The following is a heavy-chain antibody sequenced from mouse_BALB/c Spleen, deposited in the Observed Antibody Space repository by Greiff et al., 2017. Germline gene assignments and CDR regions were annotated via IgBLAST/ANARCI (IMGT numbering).Heavy chain of an antibody. D-gene: IGHD2-12*01. J-gene: IGHJ4*01. CDR1: GDSITSGY. Sequence: EVQLVESGPSLVKPSQTLSLTCSVTGDSITSGYWNWIRKFPGNKLEYMGYISYSGSTYYNPSLKSRISITRDTSKNQYYLQLNSVTTEDTATYYCARYNLTTDPMDYWGQGTSVTVSS. CDR3: ARYNLTTDPMDY. CDR2: ISYSGST. V-gene: IGHV3-8*02.